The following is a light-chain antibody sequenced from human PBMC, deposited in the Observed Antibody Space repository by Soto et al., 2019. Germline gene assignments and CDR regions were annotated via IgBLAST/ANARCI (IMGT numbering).Light chain of an antibody. J-gene: IGKJ1*01. CDR3: MQGTHWPWT. Sequence: DVVMTQSPLSLPVTLGQPASISCRSSQSLKHSDGNTYLNWFRQRPGQSPRRLIYEVSDRDSGVPDRFSGSGSGTDFTLKISRVEAEDVGVYYCMQGTHWPWTFGQGTEVEVK. V-gene: IGKV2-30*02. CDR1: QSLKHSDGNTY. CDR2: EVS.